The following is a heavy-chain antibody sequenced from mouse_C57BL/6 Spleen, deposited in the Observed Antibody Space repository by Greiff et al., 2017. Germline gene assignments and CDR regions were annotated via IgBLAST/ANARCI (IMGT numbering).Heavy chain of an antibody. V-gene: IGHV1-42*01. D-gene: IGHD1-1*01. CDR3: AREGYGSSYGY. Sequence: VQLQQSGPELVKPGASVKISCKASGYSFTGYYMNWVKQSPEKSLEWIGEINPSTGGTTYNQKFKAKATLTVDKSSSTAYMQLKSLISEDSAVYYCAREGYGSSYGYWGQGTTLTVSA. CDR1: GYSFTGYY. J-gene: IGHJ2*01. CDR2: INPSTGGT.